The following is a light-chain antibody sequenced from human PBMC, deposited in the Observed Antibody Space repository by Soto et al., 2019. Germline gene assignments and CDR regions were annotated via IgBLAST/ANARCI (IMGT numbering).Light chain of an antibody. CDR3: QQYNSYSPT. CDR1: QSISVW. CDR2: KAS. V-gene: IGKV1-5*03. Sequence: DIRMTQSPSTLSASVGDRVTITCRASQSISVWLAWYQQKAGKAPNXLIYKASRLESGVPSRFSGSGSETELTITISGLQPGDAETYDCQQYNSYSPTFGQGTKVDIK. J-gene: IGKJ1*01.